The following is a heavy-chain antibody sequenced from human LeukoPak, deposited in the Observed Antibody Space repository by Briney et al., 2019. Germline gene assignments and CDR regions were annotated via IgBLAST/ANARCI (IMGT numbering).Heavy chain of an antibody. CDR1: GFTFSGYA. CDR2: ISDNGGST. D-gene: IGHD3-22*01. Sequence: GGSLRLSCAASGFTFSGYAMHWVRQAPGKGLEYVSAISDNGGSTNYANSVKGRFTISRANSKKTVYLQMGSLRPEDMAVYYCARGVGYFDSTGYFMYYFDYWGRGALVTVSS. V-gene: IGHV3-64*01. J-gene: IGHJ4*02. CDR3: ARGVGYFDSTGYFMYYFDY.